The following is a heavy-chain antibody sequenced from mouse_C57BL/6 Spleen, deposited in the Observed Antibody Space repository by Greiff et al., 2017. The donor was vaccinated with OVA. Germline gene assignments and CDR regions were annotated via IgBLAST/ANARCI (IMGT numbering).Heavy chain of an antibody. CDR3: ARQGPSTSFAY. CDR2: IYPSDSET. Sequence: VQLQQSGAELVRPGSSVKLSCKASGYTFTSYWMDWVKQRPGQGLEWIGNIYPSDSETHYNQKFKDKATLTVDKSSSTAYMQLSSLTSEDSAVYYCARQGPSTSFAYWGQGTLVTVSA. J-gene: IGHJ3*01. CDR1: GYTFTSYW. V-gene: IGHV1-61*01.